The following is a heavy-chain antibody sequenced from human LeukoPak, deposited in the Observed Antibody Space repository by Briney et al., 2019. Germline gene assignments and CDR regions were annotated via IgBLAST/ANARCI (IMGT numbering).Heavy chain of an antibody. CDR1: GGTFSSYA. V-gene: IGHV1-69*04. Sequence: ASVKVSCKASGGTFSSYAISWVRQAPGQGLEWMGRIIPILGIANYAQKFQGRVTITADKSTSTAYMELSSLRSEDTAVYYCARGSSTSPYGMDVWGQGTTVTVSS. CDR3: ARGSSTSPYGMDV. CDR2: IIPILGIA. J-gene: IGHJ6*02. D-gene: IGHD2-2*01.